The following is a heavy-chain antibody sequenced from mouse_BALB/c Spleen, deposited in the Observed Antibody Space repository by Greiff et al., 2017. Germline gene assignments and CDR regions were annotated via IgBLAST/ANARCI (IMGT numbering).Heavy chain of an antibody. J-gene: IGHJ3*01. D-gene: IGHD2-4*01. CDR2: ISSGSSTI. V-gene: IGHV5-17*02. CDR1: GFTFSSFG. CDR3: AKSTMITTSFAY. Sequence: EVQVVESGGGLVQPGGSRKLSCAASGFTFSSFGMHWVRQAPEKGLEWVAYISSGSSTIYYADTVKGRFTISRDNPKNTLFLQMTSLRSEDTAMYYCAKSTMITTSFAYWGQGTLVTVSA.